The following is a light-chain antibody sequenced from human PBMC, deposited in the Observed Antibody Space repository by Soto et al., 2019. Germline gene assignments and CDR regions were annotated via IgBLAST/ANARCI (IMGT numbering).Light chain of an antibody. CDR1: QSISSY. Sequence: DIQMTQSPSSLSASVGDRVTITCRASQSISSYLNWYQHKPGKAPKLLIYATSSLQSGVSSRLSGSGSVKDFAHTISSLHPEDFSTYYCEQSYSTPATVGPGTKVDIK. V-gene: IGKV1-39*01. CDR3: EQSYSTPAT. CDR2: ATS. J-gene: IGKJ3*01.